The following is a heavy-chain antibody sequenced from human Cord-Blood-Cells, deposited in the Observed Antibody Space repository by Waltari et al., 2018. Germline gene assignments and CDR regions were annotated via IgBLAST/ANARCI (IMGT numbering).Heavy chain of an antibody. CDR3: AKDRDVLRFLEWLPYYFDY. J-gene: IGHJ4*02. V-gene: IGHV3-23*01. D-gene: IGHD3-3*01. CDR1: GFTFSSYA. Sequence: EVQLLESGGGLVQPGGSLRLSCAASGFTFSSYAMSRVRQSPGKGLEWVSAISGSGGSTYYADSVKGRFTISRDNSKNTLYLQMNSLRAEDTAVYYCAKDRDVLRFLEWLPYYFDYWGQGTLVTVSS. CDR2: ISGSGGST.